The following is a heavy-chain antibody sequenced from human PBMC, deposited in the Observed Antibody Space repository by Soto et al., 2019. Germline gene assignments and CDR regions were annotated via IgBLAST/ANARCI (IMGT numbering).Heavy chain of an antibody. D-gene: IGHD3-22*01. CDR2: IFPSDSDT. V-gene: IGHV5-51*01. CDR1: GYKFMSYW. CDR3: ARKDKSGYFNWFDP. Sequence: PGEPLKISCRTSGYKFMSYWIAWVRQMHGKGLEWMGIIFPSDSDTRYSPSFQGQVTSSADRSTSTVFLQWASLKASDTAVYFCARKDKSGYFNWFDPWGQGTLVTVSS. J-gene: IGHJ5*02.